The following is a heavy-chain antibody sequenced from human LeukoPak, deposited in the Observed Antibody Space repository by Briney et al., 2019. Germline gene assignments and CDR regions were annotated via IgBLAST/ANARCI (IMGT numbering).Heavy chain of an antibody. D-gene: IGHD5-18*01. CDR3: AKAANSDVLNYFDY. Sequence: GGSLRLSCAASGFTFSSCAMSWVRQAPGKGLKWVSIISGSGGSTYYADSVKGRFTISRDNSKNTLYLQMNSLRAEDPALYYCAKAANSDVLNYFDYWGQGILVTVSS. CDR2: ISGSGGST. J-gene: IGHJ4*02. CDR1: GFTFSSCA. V-gene: IGHV3-23*01.